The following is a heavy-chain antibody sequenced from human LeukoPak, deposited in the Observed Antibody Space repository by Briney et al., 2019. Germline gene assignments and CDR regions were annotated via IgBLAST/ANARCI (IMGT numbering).Heavy chain of an antibody. D-gene: IGHD6-19*01. CDR3: ARLAHSSGWYFDY. CDR1: GGSISFSSYY. Sequence: PSETLSLTCTVSGGSISFSSYYWGWIRQPPGKGLEWIGSIYYSGNTYYNPSLKSRVTISVDTSKNQFSLKLSSVTAADTAVYYCARLAHSSGWYFDYWGQGTLVTVSP. V-gene: IGHV4-39*01. J-gene: IGHJ4*02. CDR2: IYYSGNT.